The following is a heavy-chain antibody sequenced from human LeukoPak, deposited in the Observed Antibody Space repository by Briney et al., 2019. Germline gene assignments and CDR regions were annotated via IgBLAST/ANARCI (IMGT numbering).Heavy chain of an antibody. CDR3: ARSGGYSYGEGDFDY. V-gene: IGHV3-48*03. D-gene: IGHD5-18*01. CDR2: VSSSGSKI. J-gene: IGHJ4*02. CDR1: GFTFSSYE. Sequence: PGGSLRLSCAASGFTFSSYEMNWVRQAPGKGLEWVSYVSSSGSKIYYAASVKGRSTISRDNSKNSLYLQMNSLRAEDTAVYYCARSGGYSYGEGDFDYWGQGTLVTVSS.